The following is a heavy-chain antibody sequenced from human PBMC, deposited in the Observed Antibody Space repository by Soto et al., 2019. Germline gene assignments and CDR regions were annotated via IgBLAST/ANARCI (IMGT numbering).Heavy chain of an antibody. CDR3: ARGVVIEYYFDY. J-gene: IGHJ4*02. Sequence: ASVKVSCKASGYTFTSYGISWVRQAPGQGLEWMGWISAYNGNTNYVQKLQGRVTMTTDTSTSIAYMELRSLRSDDTAVYYCARGVVIEYYFDYWGQGTLVTVSS. CDR1: GYTFTSYG. V-gene: IGHV1-18*04. CDR2: ISAYNGNT. D-gene: IGHD3-22*01.